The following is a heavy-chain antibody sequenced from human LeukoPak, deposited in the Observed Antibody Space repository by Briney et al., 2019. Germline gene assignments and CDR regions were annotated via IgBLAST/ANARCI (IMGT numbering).Heavy chain of an antibody. CDR3: AKDVPAGYSYGSNAFDI. Sequence: GGSLRLSCAASGFTFSSYAMSWVRQAPGKGLEWGSAISGSGGSTYYADSVKGRFTISRDNSKNTLYLQMNSLRAEDTAVYYCAKDVPAGYSYGSNAFDIWGQGTMVTVSS. V-gene: IGHV3-23*01. CDR1: GFTFSSYA. D-gene: IGHD5-18*01. CDR2: ISGSGGST. J-gene: IGHJ3*02.